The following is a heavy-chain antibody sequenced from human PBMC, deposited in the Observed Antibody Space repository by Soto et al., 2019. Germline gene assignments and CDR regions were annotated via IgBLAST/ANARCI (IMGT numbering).Heavy chain of an antibody. CDR1: GFVFSNFG. D-gene: IGHD3-16*01. J-gene: IGHJ4*02. V-gene: IGHV3-33*01. CDR2: IWYDGSKQ. CDR3: ARESPPPAPYDFDY. Sequence: QVQLVESGGDVVQPGRSLRLSCVVSGFVFSNFGMHWVRQAPDKGLEWLAVIWYDGSKQYNGDSVKGRFTISRDNSKNTASLQMNSLRVEDTAVSFCARESPPPAPYDFDYWGQGTLVTVSS.